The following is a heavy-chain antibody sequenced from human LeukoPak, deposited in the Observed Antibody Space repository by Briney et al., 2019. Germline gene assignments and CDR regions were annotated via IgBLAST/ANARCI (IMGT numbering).Heavy chain of an antibody. CDR2: INHSGST. Sequence: PSETLSLTCAVYGGSFSGYYWSWIRQPPGKGLEWIGEINHSGSTNYNPSLKSRVTISVDTSKNQFSLKLSSVTAADTAVYYCARGRYRASDYWGQGTLVTVSS. J-gene: IGHJ4*02. D-gene: IGHD3-9*01. CDR1: GGSFSGYY. CDR3: ARGRYRASDY. V-gene: IGHV4-34*01.